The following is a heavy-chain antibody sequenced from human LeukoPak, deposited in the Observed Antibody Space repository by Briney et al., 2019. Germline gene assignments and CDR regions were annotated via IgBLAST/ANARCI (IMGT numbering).Heavy chain of an antibody. J-gene: IGHJ4*02. CDR2: ISDSGSTK. V-gene: IGHV3-48*04. CDR3: VREGYYDSSGYLGVFDY. CDR1: GFTFSRYS. Sequence: GGSLRLSCAASGFTFSRYSMNWVRQAPGKGLEWVSYISDSGSTKYYADSVKGRFTISRDNAKNSVYLQMKSLRAEDTAVYYCVREGYYDSSGYLGVFDYWGQGTLVTVSS. D-gene: IGHD3-22*01.